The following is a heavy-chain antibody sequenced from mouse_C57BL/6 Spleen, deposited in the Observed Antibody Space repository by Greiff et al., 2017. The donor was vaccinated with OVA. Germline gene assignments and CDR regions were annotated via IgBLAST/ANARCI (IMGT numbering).Heavy chain of an antibody. V-gene: IGHV2-2*01. CDR1: GFSLTSYG. D-gene: IGHD2-2*01. J-gene: IGHJ4*01. CDR2: IWSGGST. Sequence: VHLVESGPGLVQPSQSLSITCTVSGFSLTSYGVHWVRQSPGKGLEWLGVIWSGGSTDYNAAFISRLSISKDNSKSQVFFKMNSLQADDTAIYYCARKGTMVTTGGYYAMDYWGQGTSVTVSS. CDR3: ARKGTMVTTGGYYAMDY.